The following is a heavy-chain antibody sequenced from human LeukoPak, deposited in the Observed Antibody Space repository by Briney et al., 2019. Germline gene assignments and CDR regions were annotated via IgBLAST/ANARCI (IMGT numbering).Heavy chain of an antibody. CDR3: ARDSIAVAGSAKGSWFDP. D-gene: IGHD6-19*01. CDR2: INPSGGST. J-gene: IGHJ5*02. Sequence: ASVKVSCKASGYTFTSYYMHWVRQAPGQGLEWMGIINPSGGSTSYAQKFQGRVTMTRDTSTSTVYMELSSLRSEDTAVYYCARDSIAVAGSAKGSWFDPWGQGTLVTVSS. CDR1: GYTFTSYY. V-gene: IGHV1-46*01.